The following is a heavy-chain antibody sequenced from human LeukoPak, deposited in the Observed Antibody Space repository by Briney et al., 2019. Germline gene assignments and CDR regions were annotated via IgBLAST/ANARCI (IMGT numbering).Heavy chain of an antibody. CDR1: GYTFTDYY. J-gene: IGHJ4*02. Sequence: GASVKVSCKASGYTFTDYYMHWVRQAPGQGVEWMGWISPNSGGTNYAQKFQGRVTMTRDTSISTAYMELSRLRSDDTAVYYCARDTGGAVFDYWGQGTLVTVSS. D-gene: IGHD3-16*01. CDR3: ARDTGGAVFDY. CDR2: ISPNSGGT. V-gene: IGHV1-2*02.